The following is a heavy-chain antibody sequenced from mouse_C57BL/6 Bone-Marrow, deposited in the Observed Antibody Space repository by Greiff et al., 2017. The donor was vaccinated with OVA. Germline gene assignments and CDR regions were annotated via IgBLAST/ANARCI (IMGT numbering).Heavy chain of an antibody. CDR2: IWSGGST. CDR1: GFSLTSYG. J-gene: IGHJ4*01. D-gene: IGHD3-3*01. Sequence: VHLVESGPGLVQPSQSLSITCTVSGFSLTSYGVHWVRQSPGKGLEWLGVIWSGGSTDYNAAFISRLSISKDNTKCQVFFKMNSLQADDTAIYYCARTRKRAMDYWGQGTSVTVSS. V-gene: IGHV2-2*01. CDR3: ARTRKRAMDY.